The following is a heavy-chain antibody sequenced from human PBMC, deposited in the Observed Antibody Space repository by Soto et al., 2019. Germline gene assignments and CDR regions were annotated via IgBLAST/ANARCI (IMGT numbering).Heavy chain of an antibody. J-gene: IGHJ6*02. V-gene: IGHV3-30*18. Sequence: GGSLRLSCAASGFTFSSYGMHWVRQAPGKGLEWVAVISYDGSNKYYADSVKGRFTISRDNSKNTLYLQMNSLRAEDTAVYYCAKDGQLGVVPAANYGMDVWGQGTTVTVSS. CDR1: GFTFSSYG. D-gene: IGHD2-2*01. CDR2: ISYDGSNK. CDR3: AKDGQLGVVPAANYGMDV.